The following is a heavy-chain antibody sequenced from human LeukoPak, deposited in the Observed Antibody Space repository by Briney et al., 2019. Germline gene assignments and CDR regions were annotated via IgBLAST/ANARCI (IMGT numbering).Heavy chain of an antibody. Sequence: GGSLRLSRAASGFTFSSHWMTWVRQAPGKGLEWVANINQDGSEEYYVDSLMGRFSISRDNAKKSLYLQMNSLKTEDTAVYYCTTSPPRFDFWSVGPLYWPWGQGTLVTVSS. J-gene: IGHJ5*02. CDR2: INQDGSEE. CDR1: GFTFSSHW. D-gene: IGHD3-3*01. V-gene: IGHV3-7*05. CDR3: TTSPPRFDFWSVGPLYWP.